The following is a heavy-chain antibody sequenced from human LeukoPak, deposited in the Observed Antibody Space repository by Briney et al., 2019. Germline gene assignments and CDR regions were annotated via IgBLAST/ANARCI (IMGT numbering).Heavy chain of an antibody. J-gene: IGHJ4*02. D-gene: IGHD4-23*01. CDR2: IKQDGSEK. V-gene: IGHV3-7*01. CDR1: GITFSSYW. CDR3: ARGNGGLGYFDY. Sequence: GGSLRLSCATSGITFSSYWMSWVRQAPGKGLEWVANIKQDGSEKYYVDSVKGRFTISRDNAKNSLYLQMNSLRAEDTAVYYCARGNGGLGYFDYWGQGTLVTVSS.